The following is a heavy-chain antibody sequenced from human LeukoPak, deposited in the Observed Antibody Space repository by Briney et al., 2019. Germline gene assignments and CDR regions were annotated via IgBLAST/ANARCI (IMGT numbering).Heavy chain of an antibody. Sequence: PSETLSLTCTVSGGSISSGSYYWSWIRQPAGKGLEWIGRIYTSGSTNYNPSLKSRVTISVDTSKSQFSLKLSSVTAADTAVYYCARDYYDSSGYYYGDYWGQGTLVTVSS. CDR1: GGSISSGSYY. CDR2: IYTSGST. D-gene: IGHD3-22*01. CDR3: ARDYYDSSGYYYGDY. V-gene: IGHV4-61*02. J-gene: IGHJ4*02.